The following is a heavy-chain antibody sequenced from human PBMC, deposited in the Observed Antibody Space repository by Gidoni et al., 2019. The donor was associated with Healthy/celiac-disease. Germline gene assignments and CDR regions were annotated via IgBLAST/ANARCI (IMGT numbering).Heavy chain of an antibody. CDR2: MNPKSGNT. Sequence: VQLVQSGAEVKNPGASVKVSCKASGYTFTSYDINWVRQATGQGLEWMGWMNPKSGNTGYAQKFQGRVTMTRNTSISTAYMELSSLRYEDTAVYYCARVGPRRYYYGMDVWGQGTTVNVSS. CDR1: GYTFTSYD. V-gene: IGHV1-8*01. J-gene: IGHJ6*02. D-gene: IGHD6-6*01. CDR3: ARVGPRRYYYGMDV.